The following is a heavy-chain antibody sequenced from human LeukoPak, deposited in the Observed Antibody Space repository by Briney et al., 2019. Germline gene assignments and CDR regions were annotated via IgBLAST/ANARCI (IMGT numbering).Heavy chain of an antibody. Sequence: SETLSLTCTVSGASISDYYWRWIRQPPGQGLEWIGYVFNSGGANYNPSLKSRVTISVDTSKNQFSVKLGSVTAADTAVYYCAAALGRYGDYSRGYYFDYWGQGTLVTVSS. J-gene: IGHJ4*02. CDR1: GASISDYY. V-gene: IGHV4-59*13. D-gene: IGHD4-17*01. CDR2: VFNSGGA. CDR3: AAALGRYGDYSRGYYFDY.